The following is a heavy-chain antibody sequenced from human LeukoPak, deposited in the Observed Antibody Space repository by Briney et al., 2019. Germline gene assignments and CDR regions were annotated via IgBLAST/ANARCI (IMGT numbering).Heavy chain of an antibody. Sequence: GGSLGLSCAASGFTFSSYGMSWVRQAPGKGLEWVSTIKHIGPTTTYADSVKGRFTISRDNAKNTLYLQMNSLRAEDTAVYYCTREVQAAGKTLDYWGQGILITVSS. D-gene: IGHD6-13*01. CDR2: IKHIGPTT. J-gene: IGHJ4*02. V-gene: IGHV3-23*01. CDR3: TREVQAAGKTLDY. CDR1: GFTFSSYG.